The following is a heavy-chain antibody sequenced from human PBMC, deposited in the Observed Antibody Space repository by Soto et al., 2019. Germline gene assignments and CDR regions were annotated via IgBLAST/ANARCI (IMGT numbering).Heavy chain of an antibody. Sequence: QVQLQESGPGLVKPSQTLSLTCTVSGASINSGGYYWNWGHQLPGKGLEWSGYIYFSGTNYYNPSLESLVTTSLDASQNQLSLNLSSVIAADTAVYYCAICNAWGVIIATWGQGPLLTVDS. CDR2: IYFSGTN. V-gene: IGHV4-31*01. CDR3: AICNAWGVIIAT. J-gene: IGHJ5*02. CDR1: GASINSGGYY. D-gene: IGHD3-16*02.